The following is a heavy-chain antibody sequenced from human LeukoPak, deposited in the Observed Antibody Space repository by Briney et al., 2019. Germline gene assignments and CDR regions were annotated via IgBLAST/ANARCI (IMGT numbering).Heavy chain of an antibody. V-gene: IGHV4-59*01. CDR1: GGSISGYY. CDR2: VHYTGTT. CDR3: ARGVYAMGNDY. Sequence: PSETLSLTCTVSGGSISGYYWNLIRQPPGKGLEWIGYVHYTGTTNYSPSLKSRVTISVDTSKNQFSLTLSSVTAADTAVYYCARGVYAMGNDYWGRGTLVTVSS. J-gene: IGHJ4*02. D-gene: IGHD2-8*01.